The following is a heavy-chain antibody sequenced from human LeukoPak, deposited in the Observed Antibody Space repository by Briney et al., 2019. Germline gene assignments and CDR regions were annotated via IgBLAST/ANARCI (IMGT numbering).Heavy chain of an antibody. CDR2: ISYDGSNK. V-gene: IGHV3-30-3*01. J-gene: IGHJ4*02. CDR1: GFTFSSYA. D-gene: IGHD1-26*01. CDR3: ARDLLSDY. Sequence: GGSLRLSCAASGFTFSSYAMHWVRQAPGKGLEWVAVISYDGSNKYYADSVKGRFTISRDNSKNTLYLQMNSLRAEDTAVYYCARDLLSDYWGQGTLVTVSS.